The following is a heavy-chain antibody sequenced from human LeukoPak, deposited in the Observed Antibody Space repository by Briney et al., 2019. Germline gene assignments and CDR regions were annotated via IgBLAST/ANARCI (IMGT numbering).Heavy chain of an antibody. Sequence: GGSLRLSCAASGFTFSSYWMSWVRQAPGKGLEWVANIKQDGSEKYYVDSVKGRFTISRDNAKNSMFLQMNSLRAEDTAVYYCVRDQGGAVSYWGQGTLVTVSS. J-gene: IGHJ4*02. CDR2: IKQDGSEK. CDR3: VRDQGGAVSY. V-gene: IGHV3-7*01. CDR1: GFTFSSYW. D-gene: IGHD3-16*01.